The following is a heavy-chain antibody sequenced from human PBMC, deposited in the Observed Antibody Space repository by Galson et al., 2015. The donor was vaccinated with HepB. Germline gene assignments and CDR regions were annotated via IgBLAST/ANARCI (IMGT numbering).Heavy chain of an antibody. Sequence: SLRLSCAASGFTFSRYWMHWVRQAPGKGLVWVSRINSDGSSTSYADSVKGRFTISRDNAKNTLYLQMNSLRAEDTAVYYCARGYKARIAVAGTGLDYWGQGTLVTVSS. CDR1: GFTFSRYW. V-gene: IGHV3-74*01. D-gene: IGHD6-19*01. J-gene: IGHJ4*02. CDR2: INSDGSST. CDR3: ARGYKARIAVAGTGLDY.